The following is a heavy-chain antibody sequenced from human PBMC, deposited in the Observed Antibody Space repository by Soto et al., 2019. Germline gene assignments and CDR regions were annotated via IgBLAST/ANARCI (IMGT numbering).Heavy chain of an antibody. CDR2: ISNDGSNE. D-gene: IGHD3-10*01. CDR1: GFTFRWFG. Sequence: GGSLRLSCAGSGFTFRWFGMGWVRQAPGKGLEWVARISNDGSNEYYVDSVKGRFTISRDNSKNTLYLQMDSLRAEDTAVYYCAKGEVRGIIPSYFDYWGLGTLVTVSS. CDR3: AKGEVRGIIPSYFDY. V-gene: IGHV3-30*18. J-gene: IGHJ4*02.